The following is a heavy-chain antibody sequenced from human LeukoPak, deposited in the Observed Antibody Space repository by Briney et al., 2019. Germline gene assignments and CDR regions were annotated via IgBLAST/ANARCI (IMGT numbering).Heavy chain of an antibody. CDR2: ISSSSSYI. CDR1: GITFSSYA. J-gene: IGHJ4*02. Sequence: GGSLRLSCAASGITFSSYAMHWVRQAPGKGLEWVSSISSSSSYIYYADSVKGRFTISRDNAKNSLYLQMNSLRAEDTAVYYCARDGDVGATDYWGQGTLVTVSS. D-gene: IGHD1-26*01. V-gene: IGHV3-21*01. CDR3: ARDGDVGATDY.